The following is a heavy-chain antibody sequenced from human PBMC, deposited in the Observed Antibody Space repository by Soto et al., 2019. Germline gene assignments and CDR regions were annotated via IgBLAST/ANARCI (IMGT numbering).Heavy chain of an antibody. CDR3: AAPFPYSSGWYAGGNYFDD. D-gene: IGHD6-19*01. CDR2: ISGSGGST. CDR1: GFTFSSYA. V-gene: IGHV3-23*01. Sequence: EVQLLESGGGLVQPGGSLRLSCAASGFTFSSYAMSWVRQAPGKGLEWVSAISGSGGSTYYADSVKGRFTISRDNYNITIYLQVSSLRAEDTTVYYCAAPFPYSSGWYAGGNYFDDCGQGTLVTVSS. J-gene: IGHJ4*02.